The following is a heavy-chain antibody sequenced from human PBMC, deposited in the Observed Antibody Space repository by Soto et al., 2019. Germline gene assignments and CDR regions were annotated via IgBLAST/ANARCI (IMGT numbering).Heavy chain of an antibody. CDR2: INHSGST. J-gene: IGHJ4*02. D-gene: IGHD5-12*01. Sequence: SETLSLTCAVYGGSFSGYYWSWIRQPPGKGLEWIEEINHSGSTNYNPSLKSRVTISVDTSKNQFSLKLSSVTAADTALYYCARSGGRYDAGGYVELYWGQGTLVTVSS. CDR3: ARSGGRYDAGGYVELY. CDR1: GGSFSGYY. V-gene: IGHV4-34*01.